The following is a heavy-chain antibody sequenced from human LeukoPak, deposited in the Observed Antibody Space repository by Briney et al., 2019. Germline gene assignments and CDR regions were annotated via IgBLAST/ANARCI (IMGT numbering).Heavy chain of an antibody. CDR2: INQDGSEK. J-gene: IGHJ4*02. Sequence: GGSLRLSCVASGFTFSNYWMSWVCQAPGKGLERVANINQDGSEKYSVDSVKGRFTFSRDNAKNSLFLQMNSLRADDTAVYYCARDGSSGYYYFDNWGQGTLVTVSS. CDR1: GFTFSNYW. V-gene: IGHV3-7*01. CDR3: ARDGSSGYYYFDN. D-gene: IGHD3-22*01.